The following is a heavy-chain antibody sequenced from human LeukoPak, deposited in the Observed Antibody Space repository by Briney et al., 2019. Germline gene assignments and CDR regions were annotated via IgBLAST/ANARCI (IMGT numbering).Heavy chain of an antibody. D-gene: IGHD3-22*01. CDR3: AKSPYYYDSSGYSYDAFDI. CDR2: ISGSGGNT. CDR1: GFTFSSYA. V-gene: IGHV3-23*01. Sequence: GGSLRLSCAASGFTFSSYAMSWVRQAPGKGLEWVSAISGSGGNTYYADSVKGRLTISRDNSKNTLYLQMNSLRAEDTAVYYCAKSPYYYDSSGYSYDAFDIWGQGTMVTVSS. J-gene: IGHJ3*02.